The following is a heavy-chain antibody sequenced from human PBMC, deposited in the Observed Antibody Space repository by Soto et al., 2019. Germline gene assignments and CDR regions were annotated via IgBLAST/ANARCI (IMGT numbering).Heavy chain of an antibody. CDR3: APHGSCWGGSCQYDAFAI. J-gene: IGHJ3*02. D-gene: IGHD2-15*01. V-gene: IGHV3-23*01. CDR1: GFTVSSHA. Sequence: EVQVLESGGGLVQPGGSLRLSCEGSGFTVSSHAMTWIRQAPGKGPEWVSTVTADGGTYYADSVKGRFAMSRDTSENTLDLQMNRLGAEDTAAYYCAPHGSCWGGSCQYDAFAIRGQGTMVTVSS. CDR2: VTADGGT.